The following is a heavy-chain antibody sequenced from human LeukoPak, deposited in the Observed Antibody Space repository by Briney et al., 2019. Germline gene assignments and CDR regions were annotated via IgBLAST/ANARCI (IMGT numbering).Heavy chain of an antibody. Sequence: SETLSLTCTVSGGSISSYYWSWIRQPPGKGLEWIGYIYTSGSTNYNPSLKSRVTISVDTSKNQFSLKPNSVTAADTAVYYCARVAAYYDFWSGYSYYYYYMDVWGKGTTVTVSS. J-gene: IGHJ6*03. CDR1: GGSISSYY. CDR3: ARVAAYYDFWSGYSYYYYYMDV. V-gene: IGHV4-4*09. CDR2: IYTSGST. D-gene: IGHD3-3*01.